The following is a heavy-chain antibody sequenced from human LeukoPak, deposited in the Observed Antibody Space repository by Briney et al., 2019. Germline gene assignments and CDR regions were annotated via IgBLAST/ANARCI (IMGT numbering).Heavy chain of an antibody. D-gene: IGHD1-26*01. V-gene: IGHV3-53*01. CDR3: ARLEGGSYLFYFDY. J-gene: IGHJ4*02. Sequence: GGSLRLSCAASGFTVSSNYMSWVRQAPGKGLEWGSVIYSGGSTYYADSVKGRFTISRDNSKNTLYLQMNSLRAEDTAVYYCARLEGGSYLFYFDYWGQGTLVTVSS. CDR1: GFTVSSNY. CDR2: IYSGGST.